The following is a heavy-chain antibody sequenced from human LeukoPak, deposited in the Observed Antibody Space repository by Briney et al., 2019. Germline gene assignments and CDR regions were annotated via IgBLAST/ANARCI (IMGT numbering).Heavy chain of an antibody. D-gene: IGHD3-10*01. Sequence: PGGSLRLSCAASGFTFSSYSMNWVRQAPGKGLEWVSSISSSSSSIYYADSVKGRFTISRDNAKNSLYLQMNSLRAEDTAVYSCAKGYYGSGSYGWFDYWGQGTLVTVSS. CDR2: ISSSSSSI. CDR1: GFTFSSYS. V-gene: IGHV3-21*04. J-gene: IGHJ4*02. CDR3: AKGYYGSGSYGWFDY.